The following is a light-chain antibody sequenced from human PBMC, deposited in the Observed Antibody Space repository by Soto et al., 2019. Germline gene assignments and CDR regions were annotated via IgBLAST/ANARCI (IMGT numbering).Light chain of an antibody. J-gene: IGKJ2*01. V-gene: IGKV3-15*01. Sequence: EIVMTQSPATLSVSPGERATLSCRASQSVSTNLAWYQQNPGQAPRLLIYGASTRATGFPARFSGSGSGTDFTLTISSLQSEDFAVYYCQQYINWPPYTFGQGTKLEIK. CDR3: QQYINWPPYT. CDR1: QSVSTN. CDR2: GAS.